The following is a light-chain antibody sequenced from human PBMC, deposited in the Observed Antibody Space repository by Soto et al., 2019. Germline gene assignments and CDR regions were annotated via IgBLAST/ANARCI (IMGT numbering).Light chain of an antibody. J-gene: IGLJ1*01. CDR1: SSDVGSYDL. Sequence: QSALTQPDSVSGSPGQSITISCTGTSSDVGSYDLVSWYQQPPGKAPKLMIYEDTKRPSGISTRFSGSKSGNAASLTISGLQAEDEADYYCCSYAGSGTFVFGTGTKLTVL. CDR2: EDT. V-gene: IGLV2-23*01. CDR3: CSYAGSGTFV.